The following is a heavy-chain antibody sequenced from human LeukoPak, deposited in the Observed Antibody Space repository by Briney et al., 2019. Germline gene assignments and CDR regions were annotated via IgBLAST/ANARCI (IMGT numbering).Heavy chain of an antibody. CDR1: GGSISSGDYY. Sequence: PSETLSLTCTVSGGSISSGDYYWSWIRQPPGKGLEWIGYIYYSGSTYYNPSLKSRVTISVDTSKNQFSLKLSSVTAADTAVYYCARGVLRYFDWSHGATEWGQGTLVTVSS. V-gene: IGHV4-30-4*01. CDR3: ARGVLRYFDWSHGATE. J-gene: IGHJ4*02. D-gene: IGHD3-9*01. CDR2: IYYSGST.